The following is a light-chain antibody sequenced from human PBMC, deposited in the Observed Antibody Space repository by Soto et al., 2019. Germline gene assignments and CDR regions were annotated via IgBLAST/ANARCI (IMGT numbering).Light chain of an antibody. J-gene: IGKJ4*01. CDR2: GAS. Sequence: EIVLTQSPGTLSLSPGERATLSCRASQSVSSSYLAWYQQKPGQAPRLLIYGASSRATGIPDRFSGSGSGTDFTLTISSLLSEDFAIYYCQQYDNWPLTFGGGTKVEVK. V-gene: IGKV3-20*01. CDR1: QSVSSSY. CDR3: QQYDNWPLT.